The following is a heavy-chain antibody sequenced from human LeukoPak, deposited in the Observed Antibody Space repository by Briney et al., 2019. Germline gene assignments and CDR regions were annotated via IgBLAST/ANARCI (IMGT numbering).Heavy chain of an antibody. CDR1: GGSISSSSYY. CDR3: ARDPPGIAMN. Sequence: SETLSLTCTVSGGSISSSSYYWGWIRQPPGKGLEWIGSIYYSGSTYYNPSLKSRVTISVDTSKNQFSLKLSSVTAADTAVFYCARDPPGIAMNWGQGTLVTVYS. J-gene: IGHJ4*02. CDR2: IYYSGST. D-gene: IGHD6-13*01. V-gene: IGHV4-39*07.